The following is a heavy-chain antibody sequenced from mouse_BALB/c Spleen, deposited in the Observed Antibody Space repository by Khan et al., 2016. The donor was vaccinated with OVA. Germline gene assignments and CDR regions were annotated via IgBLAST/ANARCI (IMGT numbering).Heavy chain of an antibody. CDR1: GFSLTGFG. CDR2: IWGDGST. D-gene: IGHD1-2*01. Sequence: QVQLKESGPGLVAPSQSLSITCTVSGFSLTGFGINWVRQPPGKGLEWLGMIWGDGSTDYNSALQSRLSISKDNSKSQVFLKMNSLQTDATARYYCARELRLGGFAYWGQGTLVTVSA. J-gene: IGHJ3*01. V-gene: IGHV2-6-7*01. CDR3: ARELRLGGFAY.